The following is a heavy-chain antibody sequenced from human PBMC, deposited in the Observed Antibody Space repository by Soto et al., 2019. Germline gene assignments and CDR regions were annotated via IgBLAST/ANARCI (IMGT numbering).Heavy chain of an antibody. CDR2: VSPYNGNT. V-gene: IGHV1-18*01. CDR1: GYTFTVYV. CDR3: ARVDYSNYRCGFNRAYYSDY. D-gene: IGHD4-4*01. Sequence: QVQLVQSGAEVKKPGASVKVSCKASGYTFTVYVFSWVRQAPGQGLEGRGWVSPYNGNTNYAQKLKGKVTMTPDTSTSTAYMGPRSLRVADTAVHYCARVDYSNYRCGFNRAYYSDYRGKGPLVSVSS. J-gene: IGHJ4*01.